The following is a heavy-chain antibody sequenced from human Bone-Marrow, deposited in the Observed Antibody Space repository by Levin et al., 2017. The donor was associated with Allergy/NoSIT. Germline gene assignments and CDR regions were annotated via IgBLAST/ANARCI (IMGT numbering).Heavy chain of an antibody. Sequence: GESLKISCAASGFTFSSYSMNWVRQAPGKGLEWVSSISSSSSYIYYADSVKGRFTISRDNAKNSLYLQMNSLRAEDTAVYYCARDGGGDGSYSHFDYWGQGTLVTVSS. CDR3: ARDGGGDGSYSHFDY. CDR2: ISSSSSYI. D-gene: IGHD1-26*01. V-gene: IGHV3-21*01. CDR1: GFTFSSYS. J-gene: IGHJ4*02.